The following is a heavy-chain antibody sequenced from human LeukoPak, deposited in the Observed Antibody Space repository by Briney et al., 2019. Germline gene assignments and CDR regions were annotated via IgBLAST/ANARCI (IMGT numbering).Heavy chain of an antibody. D-gene: IGHD5-12*01. CDR2: INQDGSEK. CDR1: RFAFSTYW. CDR3: ASLVATMT. J-gene: IGHJ4*02. V-gene: IGHV3-7*01. Sequence: GGSLRLSCAASRFAFSTYWMSWARQAPGKGLEWVANINQDGSEKYYLDSVEGRFTISRDNAKNSLYLQMNSLRAEDTAVYYCASLVATMTWGQGTLVTVSS.